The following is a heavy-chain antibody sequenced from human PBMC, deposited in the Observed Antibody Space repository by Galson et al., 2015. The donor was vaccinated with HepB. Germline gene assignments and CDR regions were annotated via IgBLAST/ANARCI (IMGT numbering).Heavy chain of an antibody. CDR1: GFTVSSNY. V-gene: IGHV3-53*01. J-gene: IGHJ4*02. CDR2: IYSGGST. Sequence: SLRLSCAASGFTVSSNYMSWVRQAPGKGLEWVSVIYSGGSTYYADSVKGRFTISRDNSKNTLYLQMNSLRAEDTAVYYCARHLPGVRGVRLWEFDYWGQGTLVTVSS. CDR3: ARHLPGVRGVRLWEFDY. D-gene: IGHD3-10*01.